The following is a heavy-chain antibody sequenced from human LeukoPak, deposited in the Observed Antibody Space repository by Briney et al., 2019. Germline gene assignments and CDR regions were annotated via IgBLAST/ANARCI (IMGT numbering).Heavy chain of an antibody. Sequence: PSEPQTLPCTLSVGPISGRRYFWGWLCQPPGKGLEWFCSIYYSGSTYYNPTLKSRVTISVDTSQNQFSLNVISVTAADTAVYYCARGRYCSNSSCYGNWFDPWGQGTLVTVSS. CDR2: IYYSGST. V-gene: IGHV4-39*01. J-gene: IGHJ5*02. D-gene: IGHD2-2*01. CDR3: ARGRYCSNSSCYGNWFDP. CDR1: VGPISGRRYF.